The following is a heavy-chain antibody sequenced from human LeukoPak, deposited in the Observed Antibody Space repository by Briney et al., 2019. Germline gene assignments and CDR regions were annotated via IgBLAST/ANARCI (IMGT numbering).Heavy chain of an antibody. D-gene: IGHD2-2*02. Sequence: SGGSLRLSCAASGFTFSGYSMNWVRQAVGKGLEWVSYISASSSSIYYADSVKGRFTISRDNAKNSLYLQMNSLRDEDTAVYYCAKGYCRGISCYSDYWGQGTLVTVSS. V-gene: IGHV3-48*02. J-gene: IGHJ4*02. CDR3: AKGYCRGISCYSDY. CDR1: GFTFSGYS. CDR2: ISASSSSI.